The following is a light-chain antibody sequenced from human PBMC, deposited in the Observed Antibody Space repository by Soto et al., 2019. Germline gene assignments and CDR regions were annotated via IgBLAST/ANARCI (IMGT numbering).Light chain of an antibody. CDR2: QDS. Sequence: SSELTQPPSVSVSPGQTASITCSGDKLGDKYACWYQQKPGQSPVLVIYQDSKRPSGIPERFSGSNSGNTATLTNSGTQAMDEADYYCQAWDSSTYVFGTGTKLTVL. V-gene: IGLV3-1*01. J-gene: IGLJ1*01. CDR1: KLGDKY. CDR3: QAWDSSTYV.